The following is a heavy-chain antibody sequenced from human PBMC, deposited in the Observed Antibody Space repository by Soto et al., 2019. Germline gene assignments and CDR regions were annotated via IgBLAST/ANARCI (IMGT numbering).Heavy chain of an antibody. Sequence: GGSLRLSCAVSEFTFSKHGMHWVRQAPGKGLEWVAVISYDGSNKYYGDSVKDRFTISRDNSKNTLYLHMNSLRPEDTAVYFCAKGPPLLMVYPVLDSWGQGTLVTVSS. CDR3: AKGPPLLMVYPVLDS. CDR2: ISYDGSNK. J-gene: IGHJ4*02. D-gene: IGHD2-8*01. V-gene: IGHV3-30*18. CDR1: EFTFSKHG.